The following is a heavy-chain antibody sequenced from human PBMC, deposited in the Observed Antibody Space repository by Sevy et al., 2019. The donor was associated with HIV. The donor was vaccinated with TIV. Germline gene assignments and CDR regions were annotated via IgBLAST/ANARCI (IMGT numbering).Heavy chain of an antibody. CDR3: ARDPPSTYYYGSGSYPVPYYFDY. V-gene: IGHV3-48*03. J-gene: IGHJ4*02. CDR2: ISSSGSTI. D-gene: IGHD3-10*01. CDR1: GFTFSSYE. Sequence: GGSLRLSCAASGFTFSSYEMNWVRQAPGKGLEWVSYISSSGSTIYYADSVKGRFTISRDNAKNSLYLQMNSLRAEDTAVYYCARDPPSTYYYGSGSYPVPYYFDYWGQGTLVTVSS.